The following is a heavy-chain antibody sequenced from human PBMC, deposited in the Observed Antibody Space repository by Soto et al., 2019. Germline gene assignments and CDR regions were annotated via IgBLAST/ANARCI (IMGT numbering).Heavy chain of an antibody. CDR3: ARETPPVGAPLV. D-gene: IGHD1-26*01. CDR1: GGTFSSYA. J-gene: IGHJ4*02. Sequence: QVQLVQSGAEVKKPGSSVKVSCKASGGTFSSYAISWVRQAPGQGLEWMGGIIPIFGTANYAQKFQGRVTITADESTSTAYMDQSSLRSEDTAVYYCARETPPVGAPLVWGQGTLVTVSS. CDR2: IIPIFGTA. V-gene: IGHV1-69*01.